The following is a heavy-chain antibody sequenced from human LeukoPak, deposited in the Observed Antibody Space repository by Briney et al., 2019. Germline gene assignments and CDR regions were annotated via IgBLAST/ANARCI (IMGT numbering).Heavy chain of an antibody. CDR3: AKDFAGAVADL. Sequence: GGSLRLSCAASGFTFSSYGMHWVRQAPGKGLEGVAVISYDGGNKYYADSVKGRFTISRDNSKNTLYLQMNSLRAEDTAVYYCAKDFAGAVADLWGQGTLVTVSS. D-gene: IGHD6-19*01. J-gene: IGHJ4*02. V-gene: IGHV3-30*18. CDR1: GFTFSSYG. CDR2: ISYDGGNK.